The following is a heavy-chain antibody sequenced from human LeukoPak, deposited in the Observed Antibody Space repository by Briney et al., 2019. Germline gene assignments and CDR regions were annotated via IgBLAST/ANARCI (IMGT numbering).Heavy chain of an antibody. J-gene: IGHJ2*01. Sequence: PSETLSLTCTVSGGSISSYYWSWIRQPAGKGLEWIGRIYTSGSTNYNPSLKSRVTMSVDTSKNQFSLKLSSVTAADTAVYYCATAHGRYCSSTSCSRRRFFDLWGRGTLVTVSS. CDR2: IYTSGST. CDR1: GGSISSYY. D-gene: IGHD2-2*01. V-gene: IGHV4-4*07. CDR3: ATAHGRYCSSTSCSRRRFFDL.